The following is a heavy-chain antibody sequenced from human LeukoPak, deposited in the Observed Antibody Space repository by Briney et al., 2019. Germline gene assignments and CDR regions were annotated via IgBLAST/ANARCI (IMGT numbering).Heavy chain of an antibody. J-gene: IGHJ4*02. CDR1: GYSFTSYW. CDR2: IYPGDSDT. D-gene: IGHD3-10*01. CDR3: ATSRLPYYHGPHPLDY. V-gene: IGHV5-51*01. Sequence: GESLKISCKGSGYSFTSYWIGWVRQMPGKGLEWMGIIYPGDSDTRYSPSFQGQVTISADKSISTAYLQWSSLKASDTAMYYCATSRLPYYHGPHPLDYWGQGTLVTVSS.